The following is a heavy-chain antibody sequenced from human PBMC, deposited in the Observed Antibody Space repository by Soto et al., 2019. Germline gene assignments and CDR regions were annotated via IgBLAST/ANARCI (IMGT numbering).Heavy chain of an antibody. CDR2: ISAYNGNT. CDR3: ARDLSPYNWNSAGGIDF. J-gene: IGHJ3*01. CDR1: GYTFTNYG. V-gene: IGHV1-18*01. Sequence: QVQLVQSGAEVKKPGASVKVSCKASGYTFTNYGIFWVRQAPGQGLEWMGWISAYNGNTVYEQKVQGRVTMTADTSTSTIYMELRSLRSDDTAVYYCARDLSPYNWNSAGGIDFWGQGTMVTVSS. D-gene: IGHD1-7*01.